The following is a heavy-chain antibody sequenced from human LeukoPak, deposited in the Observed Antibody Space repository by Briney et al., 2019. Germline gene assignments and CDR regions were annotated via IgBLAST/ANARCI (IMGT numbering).Heavy chain of an antibody. J-gene: IGHJ6*02. CDR1: GFTFRSYG. D-gene: IGHD3-10*01. CDR3: AKDVISMVRGVDPYYYYGMDV. V-gene: IGHV3-30*18. CDR2: ISYDGSNK. Sequence: GRSLRLSCAASGFTFRSYGMVGVRQARVNELEWVAVISYDGSNKYYADSVKGRFTISRDNSKNTLYLQMNSLRAEDTAVYYCAKDVISMVRGVDPYYYYGMDVWGQGTTVTVSS.